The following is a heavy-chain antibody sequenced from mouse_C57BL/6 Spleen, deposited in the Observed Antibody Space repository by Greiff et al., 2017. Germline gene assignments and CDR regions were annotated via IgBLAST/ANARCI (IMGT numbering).Heavy chain of an antibody. Sequence: EVQLVESEGGLVQPGSSMKLSCTASGFTFSDYYMAWVRQVPEKGLEWVANINYDGSSTYYLDSLKSRFIISRDNAKNILYLQMSSLKSEDTATYSCARSSLLLGAMDYWGQGTSVTVSS. J-gene: IGHJ4*01. CDR2: INYDGSST. D-gene: IGHD6-5*01. CDR3: ARSSLLLGAMDY. CDR1: GFTFSDYY. V-gene: IGHV5-16*01.